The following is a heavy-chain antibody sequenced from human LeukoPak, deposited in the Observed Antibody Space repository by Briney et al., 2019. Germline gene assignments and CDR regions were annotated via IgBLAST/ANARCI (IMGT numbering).Heavy chain of an antibody. J-gene: IGHJ4*02. CDR1: GGSICSYS. CDR3: ASSYSGSHPIFDY. V-gene: IGHV4-4*07. CDR2: IYTSGST. Sequence: SETLSLACTVSGGSICSYSWXWIRQPAGXGLEWIGRIYTSGSTNYNPSLKSRVTMSVDTYKNQFSLKLSSVTAADTAVYYCASSYSGSHPIFDYWGQGTLVTVSS. D-gene: IGHD1-26*01.